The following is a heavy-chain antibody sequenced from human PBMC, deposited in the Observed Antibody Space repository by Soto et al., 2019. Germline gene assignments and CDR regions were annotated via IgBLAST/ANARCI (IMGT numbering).Heavy chain of an antibody. V-gene: IGHV5-51*01. J-gene: IGHJ6*02. Sequence: GESLKISCKGSGYSFTIYWIGWVRQMPGKGLEWMGIIYPGDSDTRYSPSFQGQVTISADKSISTAYLQWSSLKASDTAMYYCAREGSQYSSFSYYYGMDVWGQGTTVTVSS. CDR1: GYSFTIYW. CDR2: IYPGDSDT. D-gene: IGHD1-26*01. CDR3: AREGSQYSSFSYYYGMDV.